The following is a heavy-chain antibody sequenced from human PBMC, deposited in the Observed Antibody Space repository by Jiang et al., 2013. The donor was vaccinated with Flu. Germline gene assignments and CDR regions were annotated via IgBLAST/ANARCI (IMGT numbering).Heavy chain of an antibody. CDR2: IYYRGNT. CDR1: GDYISYGDYY. D-gene: IGHD3-10*02. Sequence: GPGLVKPSQTLSLNCTVSGDYISYGDYYWIWIRQPPGKGLDWIGSIYYRGNTHYNPSLKGRISMSFDMDKSQFSLSLRSATAADTAVYYCVAASSVTMWAFAFWGQGTAVAVSA. J-gene: IGHJ3*01. CDR3: VAASSVTMWAFAF. V-gene: IGHV4-30-4*01.